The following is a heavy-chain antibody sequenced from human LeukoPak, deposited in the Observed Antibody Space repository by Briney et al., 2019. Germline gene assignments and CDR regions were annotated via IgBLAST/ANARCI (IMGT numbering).Heavy chain of an antibody. D-gene: IGHD5-12*01. Sequence: SVKVSCKASGGTFSSYAISWVRQAPGQGLEWMGGIIPIFGTANYAQKFQGRVTITADKSTSTAYMELSSLRSEDTAVYYCARGGHSGYDHSGDYWGQGTLVTVSS. CDR3: ARGGHSGYDHSGDY. CDR1: GGTFSSYA. CDR2: IIPIFGTA. J-gene: IGHJ4*02. V-gene: IGHV1-69*06.